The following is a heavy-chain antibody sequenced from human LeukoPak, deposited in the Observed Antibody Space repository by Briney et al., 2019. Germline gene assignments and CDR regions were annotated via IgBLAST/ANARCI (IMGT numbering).Heavy chain of an antibody. CDR3: AKVHSSSWYSHDY. J-gene: IGHJ4*02. CDR1: GFTFSSYA. D-gene: IGHD6-13*01. CDR2: ISGSGGSA. Sequence: GGSLRLSCAASGFTFSSYAVSWVRQAPGKGLEWVSAISGSGGSAYYADSVKGRFTISRDNSKNTLYLQMNSLRAEDTAVYYCAKVHSSSWYSHDYWGQGTLVTVSS. V-gene: IGHV3-23*01.